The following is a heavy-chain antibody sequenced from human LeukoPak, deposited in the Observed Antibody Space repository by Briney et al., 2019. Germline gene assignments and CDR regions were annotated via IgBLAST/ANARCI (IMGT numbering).Heavy chain of an antibody. CDR3: AGDHHDSSGKGGY. D-gene: IGHD3-22*01. CDR1: GFTVSSNY. CDR2: IYSGGST. J-gene: IGHJ4*02. V-gene: IGHV3-66*01. Sequence: GGSLRLSCAASGFTVSSNYMSWVRQAPGKGLEWVSVIYSGGSTYYADSVKGRFTISRDNSKNTLYLQMNSLRAEDTAVYYCAGDHHDSSGKGGYWGQGTLVTVSS.